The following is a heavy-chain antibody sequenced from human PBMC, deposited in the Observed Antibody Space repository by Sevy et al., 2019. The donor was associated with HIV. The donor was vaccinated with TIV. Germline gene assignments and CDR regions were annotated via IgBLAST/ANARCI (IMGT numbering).Heavy chain of an antibody. Sequence: GGSLRLSCVGSGFIISDYYMSWIRQAPGKGLEWVSYISGSDDAIYYSYSVKGRFTISRDNVKNSLYLQMNSLRAEDTAVYYCARDHVKDGDLGDYYYFAMDVWGQGTTVTVSS. D-gene: IGHD4-17*01. CDR2: ISGSDDAI. CDR1: GFIISDYY. J-gene: IGHJ6*02. CDR3: ARDHVKDGDLGDYYYFAMDV. V-gene: IGHV3-11*01.